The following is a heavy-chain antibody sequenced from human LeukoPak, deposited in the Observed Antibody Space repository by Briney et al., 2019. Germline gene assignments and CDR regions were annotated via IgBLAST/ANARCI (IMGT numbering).Heavy chain of an antibody. CDR1: GGSLSSGDYY. J-gene: IGHJ4*02. CDR3: ARGSYGSALNDY. Sequence: SQTLSLTCTVSGGSLSSGDYYWSWIRQPPGKGLEWIGYIYYSGSTYYNPSLKSRVTISVDTSKNQFSLKLSSVTAADTAVYYCARGSYGSALNDYWGQGTLVTVSS. D-gene: IGHD3-10*01. CDR2: IYYSGST. V-gene: IGHV4-30-4*01.